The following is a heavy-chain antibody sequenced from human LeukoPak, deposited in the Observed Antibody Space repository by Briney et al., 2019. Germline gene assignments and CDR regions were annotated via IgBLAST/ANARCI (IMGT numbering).Heavy chain of an antibody. CDR1: GFTFSSYA. D-gene: IGHD3-10*01. V-gene: IGHV3-23*01. Sequence: GSLRLSCAASGFTFSSYAMSWVRQAPGKGLEWGSLINDSGGNTYYADSVKGRFTISRDNSKNTLFLQMSSLRAEDTAVYYCAKTSAGIRGGYFDYWGQGTLVTVSS. CDR3: AKTSAGIRGGYFDY. CDR2: INDSGGNT. J-gene: IGHJ4*02.